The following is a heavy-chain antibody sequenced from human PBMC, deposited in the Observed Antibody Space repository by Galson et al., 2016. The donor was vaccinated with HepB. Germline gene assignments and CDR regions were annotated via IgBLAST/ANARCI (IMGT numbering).Heavy chain of an antibody. CDR1: GFTFSSYA. J-gene: IGHJ5*01. CDR2: ISGRGSST. Sequence: SLRLSCAGSGFTFSSYAMSWVRQAPGKGLEWVSVISGRGSSTYYADSVKGRFTISRDNSKNTLFLHMNSLRAEDTAMYYCAKCDTTVTDCNIFDSWGQGTLVIVSS. V-gene: IGHV3-23*01. D-gene: IGHD4-11*01. CDR3: AKCDTTVTDCNIFDS.